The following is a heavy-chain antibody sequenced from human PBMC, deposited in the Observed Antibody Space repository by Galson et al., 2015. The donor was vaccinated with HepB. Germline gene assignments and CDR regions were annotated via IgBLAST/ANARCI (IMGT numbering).Heavy chain of an antibody. CDR1: GGSISSYY. D-gene: IGHD5-24*01. CDR3: ARENGYSRPFDS. V-gene: IGHV4-59*01. Sequence: SETLSLTCTVSGGSISSYYWSWIRQPPGKGLEWIGYIYYSGSTNYNPSLKSRVTISVDTSKNQFSLKLSSVTAADTAVYYCARENGYSRPFDSWGQGTLVTVSS. CDR2: IYYSGST. J-gene: IGHJ4*02.